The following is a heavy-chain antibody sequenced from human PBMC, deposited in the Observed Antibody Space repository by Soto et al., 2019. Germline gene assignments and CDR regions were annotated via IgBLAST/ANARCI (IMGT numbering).Heavy chain of an antibody. V-gene: IGHV3-30*18. D-gene: IGHD3-3*01. J-gene: IGHJ5*02. CDR2: ISYDGSNK. CDR1: GFTFSSYG. CDR3: AKDLRFLEWLLYVPWFDP. Sequence: GGSLRLSCAAPGFTFSSYGMHWVRQAPGKGLEWVAVISYDGSNKYYADSVKGRFTISRDNSKNTLYLQMNGLRAEDTAVYYCAKDLRFLEWLLYVPWFDPWGQGTLVTVPQ.